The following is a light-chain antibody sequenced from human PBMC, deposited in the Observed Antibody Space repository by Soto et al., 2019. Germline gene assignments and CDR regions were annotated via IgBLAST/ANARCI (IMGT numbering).Light chain of an antibody. J-gene: IGKJ1*01. CDR1: QSISAW. CDR2: GAS. Sequence: DIQMTQSPSTLSACVGDRVTITFRSSQSISAWLAWYQQKPGKAPSLLIYGASTLQGGVPSRFSGSGSATDFTLTISSLQHEDFATYYGQQTYGTPPTFGQGTKVDI. V-gene: IGKV1-39*01. CDR3: QQTYGTPPT.